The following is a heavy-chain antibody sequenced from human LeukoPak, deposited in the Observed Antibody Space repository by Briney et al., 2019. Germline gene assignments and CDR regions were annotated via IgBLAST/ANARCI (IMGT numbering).Heavy chain of an antibody. CDR3: ARDEDLYGGGFDL. D-gene: IGHD3-16*01. CDR1: GFTFTTYP. J-gene: IGHJ4*02. CDR2: ISYDGSNK. V-gene: IGHV3-30*04. Sequence: PGRSLRLSCAASGFTFTTYPMHWVRQAPGKGLEWLALISYDGSNKLYAPSVKGRFTISRDNSKNTVFLQMNSLSPADAAVYFCARDEDLYGGGFDLWGQGSLVIVSS.